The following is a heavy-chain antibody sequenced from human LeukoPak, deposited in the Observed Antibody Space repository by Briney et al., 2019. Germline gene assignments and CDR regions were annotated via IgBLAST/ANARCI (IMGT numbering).Heavy chain of an antibody. CDR1: GFTSSSYA. CDR2: VSGSGDRM. J-gene: IGHJ4*02. Sequence: GGSLRLSCAASGFTSSSYALNWVRQAPGKGLEWVATVSGSGDRMYHADSVKGRFTISRDNSKNTIYLQMNSLRAEDTALYYCAKAASAPGFDFWGQGTLVTVSS. D-gene: IGHD6-13*01. V-gene: IGHV3-23*01. CDR3: AKAASAPGFDF.